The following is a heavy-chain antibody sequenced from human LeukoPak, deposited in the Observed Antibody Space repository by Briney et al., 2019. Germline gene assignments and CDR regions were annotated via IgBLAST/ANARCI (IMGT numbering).Heavy chain of an antibody. CDR2: IYYSGST. D-gene: IGHD2-21*02. J-gene: IGHJ5*02. CDR3: ARDVGKYCGGDCYSS. Sequence: SAETLSLTCTVSGGSINNYYWSWIRQPPGKGLEWIGYIYYSGSTNYNPSLKSRVTISVDTSKNQFSLKVSSVTAADTAVYYCARDVGKYCGGDCYSSWGQGTLVTVSS. V-gene: IGHV4-59*12. CDR1: GGSINNYY.